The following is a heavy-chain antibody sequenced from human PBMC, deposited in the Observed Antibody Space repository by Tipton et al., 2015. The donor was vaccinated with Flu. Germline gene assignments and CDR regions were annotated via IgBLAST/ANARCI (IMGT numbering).Heavy chain of an antibody. V-gene: IGHV4-39*01. D-gene: IGHD2-2*02. CDR3: ARRVVVVPAAILGPIIEYYYYGMDV. CDR2: IYYSGST. Sequence: TLSLTCTVSGGSISSSSYYWGWIRQPPGKGLEWIGSIYYSGSTYYNPSLKSRVTISVDTSKNQFSLKLSSVTAADTAVYYCARRVVVVPAAILGPIIEYYYYGMDVWGQGTTVTVSS. J-gene: IGHJ6*02. CDR1: GGSISSSSYY.